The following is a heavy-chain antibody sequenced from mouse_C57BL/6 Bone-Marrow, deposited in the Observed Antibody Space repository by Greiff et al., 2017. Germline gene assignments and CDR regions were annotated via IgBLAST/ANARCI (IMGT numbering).Heavy chain of an antibody. J-gene: IGHJ4*01. CDR1: GYTFTSYG. CDR3: ARVITTVEDYAMDY. CDR2: IYPRSGNT. D-gene: IGHD1-1*01. V-gene: IGHV1-81*01. Sequence: VQLVESGAELARPGASVKLSCKASGYTFTSYGISWVKQRTGQGLEWIGEIYPRSGNTYYNEKFKGKATLTADKSSSTAYMELRSLTSEDSAVYFSARVITTVEDYAMDYWGQGTSVTVSS.